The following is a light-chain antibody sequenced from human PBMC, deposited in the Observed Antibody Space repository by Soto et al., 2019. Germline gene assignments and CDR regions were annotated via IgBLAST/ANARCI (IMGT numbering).Light chain of an antibody. CDR2: VAS. CDR3: QQSFGSPTIT. CDR1: QNIENY. V-gene: IGKV1-39*01. J-gene: IGKJ5*01. Sequence: DIQMTQSPSSLSASLGDTVTISCRASQNIENYLHWYQQKAGKAPEVLLYVASVLKDGVSSRFSGSGYGTDFTLTITNLQPEDFAMYYCQQSFGSPTITFGQGTRLEIK.